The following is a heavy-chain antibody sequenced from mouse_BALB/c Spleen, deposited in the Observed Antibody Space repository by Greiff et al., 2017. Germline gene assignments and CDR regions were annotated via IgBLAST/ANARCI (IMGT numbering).Heavy chain of an antibody. V-gene: IGHV2-9*02. J-gene: IGHJ3*01. Sequence: QVQLKQSGPGLVAPSQSLSITCTVSGFSLTSYGVHWVRQPPGKGLEWLGVIWAGGSTNYNSALMSRLSISKDNSKSQVFLKMNSPQTDDTAMYYCAREGTTAPGFAYWGQGTLVTVSA. CDR2: IWAGGST. CDR3: AREGTTAPGFAY. CDR1: GFSLTSYG. D-gene: IGHD1-2*01.